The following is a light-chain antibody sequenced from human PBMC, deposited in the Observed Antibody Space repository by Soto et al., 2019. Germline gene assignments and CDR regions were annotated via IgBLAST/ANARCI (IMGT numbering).Light chain of an antibody. Sequence: RWLAWYQQKPGKAPKLLIYGASSLVSGVSSRFSGSGSGTEFTLSISDVQPDDFATYYCQQYKSYSTWTFXQGNKADI. CDR1: RW. V-gene: IGKV1-5*01. CDR3: QQYKSYSTWT. J-gene: IGKJ1*01. CDR2: GAS.